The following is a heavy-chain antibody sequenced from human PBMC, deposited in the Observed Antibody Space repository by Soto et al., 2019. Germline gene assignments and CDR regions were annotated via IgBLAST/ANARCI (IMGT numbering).Heavy chain of an antibody. CDR1: GFTFSSYA. Sequence: EVQLLESGGGLVQPGGSLRLSCAASGFTFSSYAMSWVRQAPGKGLEWVSAISGSGGSTYYADSVKGRFTISRDNSKKTLYLHMNSLRAEDTAVYYCAKGSQWFGELLPDYFDYWGQGTLVTVSS. D-gene: IGHD3-10*01. J-gene: IGHJ4*02. CDR2: ISGSGGST. CDR3: AKGSQWFGELLPDYFDY. V-gene: IGHV3-23*01.